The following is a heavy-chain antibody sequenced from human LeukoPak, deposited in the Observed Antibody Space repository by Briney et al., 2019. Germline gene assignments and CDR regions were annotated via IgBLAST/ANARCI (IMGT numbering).Heavy chain of an antibody. CDR1: GFTFSSYA. D-gene: IGHD1-26*01. V-gene: IGHV3-23*01. CDR3: AKPPVWVLPGRVSWEFDY. CDR2: ISGSGGST. Sequence: PGGSLRLSCAASGFTFSSYAMSWVRQAPGKGLEWVSAISGSGGSTYYADSVKGRFTISRDNSKNTLYLQMNSLRAEDTAVYYCAKPPVWVLPGRVSWEFDYWGQGTLVTVSS. J-gene: IGHJ4*02.